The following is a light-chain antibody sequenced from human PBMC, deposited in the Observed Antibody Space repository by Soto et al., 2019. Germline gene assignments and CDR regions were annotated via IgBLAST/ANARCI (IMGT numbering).Light chain of an antibody. V-gene: IGKV1-5*03. Sequence: IRMSQSPYTLSAAVGVELAISRLASESISVWLAWYQQKAGKAPNLLIYKASRLETGVPSRFSGSGSGTDFTFTINSLQPEDIATYYCQQYDNPPLTCGGGTKVDIK. CDR1: ESISVW. CDR2: KAS. CDR3: QQYDNPPLT. J-gene: IGKJ4*01.